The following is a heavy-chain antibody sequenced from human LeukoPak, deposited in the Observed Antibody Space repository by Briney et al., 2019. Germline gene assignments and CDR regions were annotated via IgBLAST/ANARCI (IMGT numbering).Heavy chain of an antibody. J-gene: IGHJ4*02. CDR2: FEPEVVET. CDR3: RKSLFWEVFFDY. D-gene: IGHD3-3*01. V-gene: IGHV1-24*01. Sequence: ASGTCPSKVSGYTLTELSMHWARHAPGKGLEWRGGFEPEVVETIYAQQFQGRVTMPEDASTDTAYMELSSLRSEDTAVYYWRKSLFWEVFFDYWGQGTLVTVSS. CDR1: GYTLTELS.